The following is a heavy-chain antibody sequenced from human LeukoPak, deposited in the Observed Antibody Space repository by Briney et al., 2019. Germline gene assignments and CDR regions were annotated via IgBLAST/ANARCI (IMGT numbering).Heavy chain of an antibody. CDR2: INHSGTT. Sequence: PGGSLRLSCTASGFSFGDYGMSWVRQPPGKGLDWSGEINHSGTTNYNPSLRSRVTISVDKSKNHFSLKLSSVTAADTAVYYCARWYYDGSGYYYDFWGQGTLATVPS. J-gene: IGHJ4*02. CDR1: GFSFGDYG. V-gene: IGHV4-4*02. D-gene: IGHD3-22*01. CDR3: ARWYYDGSGYYYDF.